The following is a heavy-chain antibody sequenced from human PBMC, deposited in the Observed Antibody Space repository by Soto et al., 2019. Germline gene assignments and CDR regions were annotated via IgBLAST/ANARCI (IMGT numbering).Heavy chain of an antibody. CDR2: INSGSTSV. V-gene: IGHV3-48*01. CDR1: GFDFNSYS. Sequence: EVQLVESGGGLVQPGGSLRLSCVASGFDFNSYSMNWVRQAPGKGLEWISYINSGSTSVFYAGSVKGRFTISRDNAKNSLYLQMNSLRAEDTAVYYCTSSASPDAYWGQGTLVTVSS. J-gene: IGHJ4*02. CDR3: TSSASPDAY. D-gene: IGHD1-26*01.